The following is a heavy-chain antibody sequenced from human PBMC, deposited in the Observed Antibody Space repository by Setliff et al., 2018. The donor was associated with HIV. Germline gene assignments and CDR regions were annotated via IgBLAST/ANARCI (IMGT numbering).Heavy chain of an antibody. V-gene: IGHV4-39*01. D-gene: IGHD1-1*01. J-gene: IGHJ3*02. CDR3: RVWILRDTSDI. CDR1: GGSINRISYY. Sequence: SETLSLTCTVSGGSINRISYYWGWIRQAPGRGLEWIGSIYNSGSTYYNPSLKSRVTISVDTSKNQFSLKLSSVTAADAAVYYCRVWILRDTSDIWGQGTVVTVSS. CDR2: IYNSGST.